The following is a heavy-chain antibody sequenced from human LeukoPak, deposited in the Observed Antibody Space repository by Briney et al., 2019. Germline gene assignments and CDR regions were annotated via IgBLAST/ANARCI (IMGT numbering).Heavy chain of an antibody. CDR1: GGSISSYY. J-gene: IGHJ4*02. CDR2: IYYSGST. D-gene: IGHD5-24*01. Sequence: SETLSLTCTVYGGSISSYYWSWIRQPPGKGLEWIGYIYYSGSTNYNPSLKSRVTISVDTSKNQFSLKLSSVTAADTAVYYCARERPDGYPDYWGQGTLVTVSS. CDR3: ARERPDGYPDY. V-gene: IGHV4-59*01.